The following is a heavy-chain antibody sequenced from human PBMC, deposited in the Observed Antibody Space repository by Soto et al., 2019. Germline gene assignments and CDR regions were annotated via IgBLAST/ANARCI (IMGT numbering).Heavy chain of an antibody. V-gene: IGHV5-51*01. CDR3: ARDRREGAWVSHAFDI. D-gene: IGHD1-26*01. J-gene: IGHJ3*02. CDR2: IYPGDSDT. Sequence: GESLKISCKGSGYSFTSYWIGWVRQMPGKGLEWMGIIYPGDSDTRYSPSFQGQVTISADKSISTAYLQWSSLKASDTAMYYCARDRREGAWVSHAFDIWGQGTMVTVSS. CDR1: GYSFTSYW.